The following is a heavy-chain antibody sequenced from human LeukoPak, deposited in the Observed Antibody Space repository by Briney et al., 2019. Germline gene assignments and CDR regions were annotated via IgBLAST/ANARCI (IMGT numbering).Heavy chain of an antibody. CDR3: ARDYGSGWYNY. J-gene: IGHJ4*02. Sequence: ASVKVSCKASGYTFTDHYMNWVRQAPGQGLEWMGRINPNSGATNYAQKFQGRVTMTRDTSISTAYMELSRLRSDDTAVYYCARDYGSGWYNYWGQGTLVTVSS. D-gene: IGHD6-19*01. CDR1: GYTFTDHY. V-gene: IGHV1-2*06. CDR2: INPNSGAT.